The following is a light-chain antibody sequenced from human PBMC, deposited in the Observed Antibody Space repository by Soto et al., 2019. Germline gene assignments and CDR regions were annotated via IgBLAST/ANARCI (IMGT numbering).Light chain of an antibody. CDR3: QQRSNWPPIT. CDR1: QSVSSY. Sequence: EIVLTQSPSTLSLSPGERATLSCRASQSVSSYLAWYQQKPGQAPRLLIYDASNSATGIPARFSGSGSGTDFTLTISSLEPEDFAVYYCQQRSNWPPITFGQGTKVDIK. V-gene: IGKV3-11*01. J-gene: IGKJ1*01. CDR2: DAS.